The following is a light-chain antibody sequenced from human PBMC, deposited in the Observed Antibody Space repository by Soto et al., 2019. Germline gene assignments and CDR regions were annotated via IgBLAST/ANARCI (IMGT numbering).Light chain of an antibody. CDR3: QSYDSSLSAPYV. CDR2: GNN. J-gene: IGLJ1*01. V-gene: IGLV1-40*01. CDR1: SSNIGAGYG. Sequence: QSALTQPPSVSGAPGQRVTISCTGSSSNIGAGYGVHWYQHLPGTAPKLLIYGNNNRPSGVPDRFSASKSGPSASLAITGLQADDEADYYCQSYDSSLSAPYVFGTGTKVTVL.